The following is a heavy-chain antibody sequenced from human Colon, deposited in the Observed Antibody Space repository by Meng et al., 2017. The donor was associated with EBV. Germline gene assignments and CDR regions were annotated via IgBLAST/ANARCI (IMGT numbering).Heavy chain of an antibody. V-gene: IGHV4-4*02. CDR3: GRDQGRELINH. J-gene: IGHJ4*02. CDR1: GDSISSDIW. D-gene: IGHD1-7*01. Sequence: QVQLPESGPGLVQPSGTLSLTCTVSGDSISSDIWWSWVRQPPGKGLEWIGEVYHRGDTNYNPSLKSRVDISVDKSKNQFYLSLFSVTAADTAVYYCGRDQGRELINHWGQGTLVTVAS. CDR2: VYHRGDT.